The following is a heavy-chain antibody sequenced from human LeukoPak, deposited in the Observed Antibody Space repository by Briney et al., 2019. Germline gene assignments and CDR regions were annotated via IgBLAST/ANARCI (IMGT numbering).Heavy chain of an antibody. V-gene: IGHV4-59*01. J-gene: IGHJ3*02. CDR1: GGSISSYY. CDR3: ARDLYYDILTGRRDAFDI. D-gene: IGHD3-9*01. Sequence: PSETLSLTCTVSGGSISSYYWSWIRQPPGKGLEWIGYIYYSGSTNYNPSLKSRVTISVDTSKNQFFLKLSSVTAADTAVYYCARDLYYDILTGRRDAFDIWGQGTMVTVSS. CDR2: IYYSGST.